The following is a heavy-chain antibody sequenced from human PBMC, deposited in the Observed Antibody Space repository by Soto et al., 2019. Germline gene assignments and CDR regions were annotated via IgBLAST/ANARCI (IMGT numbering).Heavy chain of an antibody. V-gene: IGHV4-34*01. J-gene: IGHJ5*02. CDR1: GGSFSGYY. CDR2: INHSGST. CDR3: ARGNWIAARWFDP. Sequence: SETLSLTCAVYGGSFSGYYWSWIRQPPGKGLEWIGEINHSGSTNYNPSLKSRVTISVDTSKNQFSLKLSSVTAADTAVYYCARGNWIAARWFDPWGQGTLVTV. D-gene: IGHD6-6*01.